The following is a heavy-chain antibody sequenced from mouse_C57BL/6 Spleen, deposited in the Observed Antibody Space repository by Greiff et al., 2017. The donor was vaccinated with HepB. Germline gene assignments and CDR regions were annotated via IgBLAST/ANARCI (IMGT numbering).Heavy chain of an antibody. V-gene: IGHV1-82*01. CDR1: GYAFSSSW. CDR3: ARQDKESFAY. CDR2: IYPGDGDT. J-gene: IGHJ3*01. Sequence: VKLQQSGPEPVKPGASVKISCKASGYAFSSSWMNWGKQRPGKGLEWIGRIYPGDGDTNYNGKFKGKATLTADKSSSTAYMQLSSLTSEDSAVYFCARQDKESFAYWGQGTLVTVSA.